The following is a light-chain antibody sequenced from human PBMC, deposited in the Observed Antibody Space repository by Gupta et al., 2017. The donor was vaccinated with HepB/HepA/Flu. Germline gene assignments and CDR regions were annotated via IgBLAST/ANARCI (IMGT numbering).Light chain of an antibody. V-gene: IGKV3-15*01. CDR1: QSVSSN. Sequence: EIVMTQPPATLSVSPGARATLSCRASQSVSSNLAWYQQKPGQAPRLLIYGASPRATGIPARFSGSGSGTEFTLTISSLQSEDFAVYYWQQYNNWWTFGQGTKVEIK. CDR2: GAS. CDR3: QQYNNWWT. J-gene: IGKJ1*01.